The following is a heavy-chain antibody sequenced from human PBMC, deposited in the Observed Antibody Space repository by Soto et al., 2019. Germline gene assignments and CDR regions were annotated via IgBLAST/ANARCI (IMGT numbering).Heavy chain of an antibody. CDR1: GGTFNRYA. V-gene: IGHV1-69*01. CDR3: ASSAIKLFGVVSIPPHYYSEMDV. CDR2: IIPIFGIG. Sequence: QVQLVQSGAEVKKPGSSVKVSCKASGGTFNRYAISWVRQAPGQGLEWMGGIIPIFGIGNDAQRFQGRVTITADESTGSAYMALSSLRSVETGVYYCASSAIKLFGVVSIPPHYYSEMDVWGQGTTVTVSS. J-gene: IGHJ6*02. D-gene: IGHD3-3*01.